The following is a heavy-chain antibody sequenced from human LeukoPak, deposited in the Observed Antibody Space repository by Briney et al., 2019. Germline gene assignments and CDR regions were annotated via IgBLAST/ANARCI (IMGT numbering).Heavy chain of an antibody. Sequence: QPGGSLRLSCAASGFIFSSYAMHWVRQAPGKGLEWVAVISYDGSNKYYADSVKGRFTISRDKSKNTLYLQMNSLRAEDTAVYYCARGGSSWDFAFDIWGQGTMVTVSS. CDR3: ARGGSSWDFAFDI. V-gene: IGHV3-30*04. J-gene: IGHJ3*02. CDR2: ISYDGSNK. D-gene: IGHD6-13*01. CDR1: GFIFSSYA.